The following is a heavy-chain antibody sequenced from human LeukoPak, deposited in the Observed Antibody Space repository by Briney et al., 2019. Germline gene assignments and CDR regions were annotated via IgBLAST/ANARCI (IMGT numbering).Heavy chain of an antibody. Sequence: ASVEVSCKASGYTFTSYAMHWVRQAPGQRLEWMGWINAGNGNTKYSQEFQGRVTITRDTSASTAYMELSSLRSEDMAVYYCARDGCTNGVCPSDYWGQGTLVTVSS. V-gene: IGHV1-3*03. J-gene: IGHJ4*02. CDR2: INAGNGNT. D-gene: IGHD2-8*01. CDR1: GYTFTSYA. CDR3: ARDGCTNGVCPSDY.